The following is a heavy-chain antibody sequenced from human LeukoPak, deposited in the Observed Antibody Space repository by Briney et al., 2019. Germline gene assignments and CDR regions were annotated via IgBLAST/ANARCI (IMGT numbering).Heavy chain of an antibody. D-gene: IGHD5-18*01. V-gene: IGHV4-59*01. CDR2: IYYSGST. Sequence: PSETLSLTCTVSGGSISGFYWSWIRQPPGKGLEWIGYIYYSGSTNHNPSLKDRVIISVETSKNQFSLKLSSVTAADTAVYYCARGRGGNSYEFGYWGQGTLVTVSS. CDR3: ARGRGGNSYEFGY. J-gene: IGHJ4*02. CDR1: GGSISGFY.